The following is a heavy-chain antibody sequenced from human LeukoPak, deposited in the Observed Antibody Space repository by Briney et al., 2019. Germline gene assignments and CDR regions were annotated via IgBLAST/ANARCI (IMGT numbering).Heavy chain of an antibody. CDR2: INHSGST. CDR1: GGSFSGYY. V-gene: IGHV4-34*01. D-gene: IGHD2-15*01. Sequence: SETLSLTCAVYGGSFSGYYWSWIRQPPGKGLEWIGEINHSGSTNYNPSLKSRVTISVDTSKNQLSLKLSSVSAADTAVYYCASGGLGCSGGSCYLPFDYWGQGTLVTVSS. CDR3: ASGGLGCSGGSCYLPFDY. J-gene: IGHJ4*02.